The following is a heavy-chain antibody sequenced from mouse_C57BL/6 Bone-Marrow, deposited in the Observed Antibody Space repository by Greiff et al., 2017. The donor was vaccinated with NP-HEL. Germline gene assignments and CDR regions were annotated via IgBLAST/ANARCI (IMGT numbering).Heavy chain of an antibody. Sequence: QVQLKESGAELARPGASVKLSCKASGYTFTSYGISWVKQRTGQGLEWIGEIYPRSGNTYYNEKFKGKATLTADKSSSTAYMELRSLTSEDSAVYFCARVDYGSTWFADWGQGTLVTVSA. D-gene: IGHD1-1*01. CDR2: IYPRSGNT. CDR1: GYTFTSYG. V-gene: IGHV1-81*01. J-gene: IGHJ3*01. CDR3: ARVDYGSTWFAD.